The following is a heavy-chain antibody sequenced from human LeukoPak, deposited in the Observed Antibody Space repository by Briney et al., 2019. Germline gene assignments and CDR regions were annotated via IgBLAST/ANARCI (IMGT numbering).Heavy chain of an antibody. CDR2: ITGSGGST. J-gene: IGHJ4*02. CDR1: GFTFSSYA. V-gene: IGHV3-23*01. CDR3: AKARNWGGGYFDY. D-gene: IGHD7-27*01. Sequence: GGSLRLSCAASGFTFSSYAMSWVRQAPGKGLGWVSVITGSGGSTYYADSVKGRFTISRDNSKNTLYLQMNSLRAEDTAVYYCAKARNWGGGYFDYWGQGTLVTVSS.